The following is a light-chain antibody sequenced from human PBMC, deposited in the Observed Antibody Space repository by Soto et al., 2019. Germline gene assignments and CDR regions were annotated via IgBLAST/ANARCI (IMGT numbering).Light chain of an antibody. CDR1: SSNIGAGYD. J-gene: IGLJ1*01. CDR3: QSYDSCLSGYV. CDR2: GNS. V-gene: IGLV1-40*01. Sequence: QPVLTQPPSVSGAPGQRVTISCTGSSSNIGAGYDVHWYQQLPGTAPKLLIYGNSNRPSGVPDRFSGSKSGTSASLAITGLQAEDEADYYCQSYDSCLSGYVFGTCTKLTVL.